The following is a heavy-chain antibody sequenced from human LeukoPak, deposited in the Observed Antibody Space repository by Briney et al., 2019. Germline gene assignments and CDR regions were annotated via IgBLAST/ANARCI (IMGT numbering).Heavy chain of an antibody. V-gene: IGHV5-51*01. CDR2: IYPGDSDT. CDR3: ASGLITVFGVAPGAFDI. D-gene: IGHD3-3*01. J-gene: IGHJ3*02. CDR1: GYSFTSYW. Sequence: KVGESLKISCKGSGYSFTSYWIGWVRQMPGKGLEWMGIIYPGDSDTRYSPSFQGQVTISADKSISTAYLQWSSLKASDTAMYYCASGLITVFGVAPGAFDIWGQGTMVTVSS.